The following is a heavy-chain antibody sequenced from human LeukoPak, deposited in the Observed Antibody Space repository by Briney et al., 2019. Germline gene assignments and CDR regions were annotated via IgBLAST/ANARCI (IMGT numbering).Heavy chain of an antibody. V-gene: IGHV3-48*03. Sequence: PGGSLRLSCAASGFTFSDYEMNWVRQAPGKGLEWISYISSRGSTIYYADSVKGRFTISRDNAKNSLYLQMNSLRAEDTAVYYCAKEAAAGRHFDYWGQGTLVTVSS. CDR1: GFTFSDYE. CDR2: ISSRGSTI. D-gene: IGHD6-13*01. J-gene: IGHJ4*02. CDR3: AKEAAAGRHFDY.